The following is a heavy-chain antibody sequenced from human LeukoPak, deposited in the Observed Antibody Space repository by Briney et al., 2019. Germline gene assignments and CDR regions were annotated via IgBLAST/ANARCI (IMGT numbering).Heavy chain of an antibody. CDR2: ISTSGYGT. J-gene: IGHJ4*02. Sequence: GGSLRLSCAASGFTFSSYDMHWVRQATGKGLEWVSAISTSGYGTYYADSVKGRFTISRDNSKNTLYLQMNSLRAEDTAVYYCAKLLYYYDSSQPYWGQGTLVTVSS. CDR1: GFTFSSYD. D-gene: IGHD3-22*01. V-gene: IGHV3-23*01. CDR3: AKLLYYYDSSQPY.